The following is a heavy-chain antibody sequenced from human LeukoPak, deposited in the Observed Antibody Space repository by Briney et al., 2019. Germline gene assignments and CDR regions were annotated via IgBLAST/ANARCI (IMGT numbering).Heavy chain of an antibody. Sequence: SETLSLTCTVSGYSISSGYYWGWIRQPPGKGLEWIGSIYHSGSTYYNPSLKSRVTISVDTSKNQFSLKLSSVTAADTAVYYCARAAGYSSSWYVLGINWFDPWGQGTLVTVSS. V-gene: IGHV4-38-2*02. D-gene: IGHD6-13*01. CDR3: ARAAGYSSSWYVLGINWFDP. CDR2: IYHSGST. CDR1: GYSISSGYY. J-gene: IGHJ5*02.